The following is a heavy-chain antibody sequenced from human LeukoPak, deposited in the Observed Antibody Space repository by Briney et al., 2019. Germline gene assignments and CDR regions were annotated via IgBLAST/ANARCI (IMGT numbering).Heavy chain of an antibody. CDR1: GFTFSSYA. D-gene: IGHD3-16*01. CDR3: AKDPFVYDYVWGSYSVEDY. V-gene: IGHV3-23*01. Sequence: PGGSLRLSCAASGFTFSSYAMSWVRQAPGKGLEWVSSISNSGGSTYYADSVKGRFTISRDNSKNTLYLQMNSLRAEDTAVYYCAKDPFVYDYVWGSYSVEDYWGQGTLVTVSS. J-gene: IGHJ4*02. CDR2: ISNSGGST.